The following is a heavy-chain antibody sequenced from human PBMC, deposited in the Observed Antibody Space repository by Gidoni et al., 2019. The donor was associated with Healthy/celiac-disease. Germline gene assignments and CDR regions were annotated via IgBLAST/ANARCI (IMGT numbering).Heavy chain of an antibody. CDR3: ARHFGGVYYYDSSGYQGQGD. V-gene: IGHV4-39*01. Sequence: QLQLQESGPGLVKPSETLSLTCTVSGGSISSSSYYGGWIRQPPGKGLEWIGSIYYSGSTYYNPSLKSRVTISVDTSKNQFSLKLSSVTAADTAVYYCARHFGGVYYYDSSGYQGQGDWGQGTLVTVSS. D-gene: IGHD3-22*01. J-gene: IGHJ4*02. CDR2: IYYSGST. CDR1: GGSISSSSYY.